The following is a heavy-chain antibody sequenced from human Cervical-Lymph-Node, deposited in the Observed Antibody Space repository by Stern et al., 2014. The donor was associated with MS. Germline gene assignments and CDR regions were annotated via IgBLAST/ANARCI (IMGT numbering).Heavy chain of an antibody. J-gene: IGHJ4*02. Sequence: VNLVESGGGVVKPGRSLRLSCAASGFSFTGHTMHWVRQAPGKGLEWVTSRSYDGSKKQYSVSVKGRFTISRDTSKNTLYLQMISLRVEDTALYYCAREDYRNYSPHIDYWGQGTLVTVSS. CDR2: RSYDGSKK. D-gene: IGHD4-11*01. V-gene: IGHV3-30-3*01. CDR1: GFSFTGHT. CDR3: AREDYRNYSPHIDY.